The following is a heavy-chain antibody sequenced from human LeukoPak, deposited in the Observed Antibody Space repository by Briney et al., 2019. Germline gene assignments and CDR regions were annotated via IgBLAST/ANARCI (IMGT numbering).Heavy chain of an antibody. D-gene: IGHD6-19*01. V-gene: IGHV1-24*01. CDR3: ATLRCAAVAGIDLPTDY. CDR2: FDPEDGET. Sequence: ASVKVSCKVSGYTLTELSMHWVRQAPGKGLEWMGGFDPEDGETIYAQKFQGRVTMTEDTSTDTAYMELSSLRSEDTAVYYCATLRCAAVAGIDLPTDYWGQGTLVTVSS. CDR1: GYTLTELS. J-gene: IGHJ4*02.